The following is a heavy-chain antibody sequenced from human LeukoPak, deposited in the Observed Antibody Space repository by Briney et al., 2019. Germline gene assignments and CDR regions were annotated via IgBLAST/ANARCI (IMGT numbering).Heavy chain of an antibody. V-gene: IGHV4-34*01. CDR1: GGSFSGYY. CDR3: ARVGYCSSTSCYTGGSAFDI. D-gene: IGHD2-2*02. CDR2: INHSGST. J-gene: IGHJ3*02. Sequence: PSETLSLTCAVYGGSFSGYYWSWIRQPPGKGLEWIGEINHSGSTNYNPSLKSRVTISVDTSKNQFSLKLSSVTAADTAVYYCARVGYCSSTSCYTGGSAFDIWGQGTMVTVSS.